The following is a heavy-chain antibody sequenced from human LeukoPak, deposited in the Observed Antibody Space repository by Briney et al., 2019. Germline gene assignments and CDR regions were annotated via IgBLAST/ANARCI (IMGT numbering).Heavy chain of an antibody. CDR1: GFTFSSYG. V-gene: IGHV3-33*01. D-gene: IGHD6-13*01. CDR3: ARDKSIAAAGTPPDY. Sequence: GGSLRLSCAASGFTFSSYGMHWVRQAPGKGLEWVAVIWYDGSNKYYADSVKGRFTISRDNSKNTLYLQMNSLRAEDTAVYYCARDKSIAAAGTPPDYWGQGTLVTVSS. J-gene: IGHJ4*02. CDR2: IWYDGSNK.